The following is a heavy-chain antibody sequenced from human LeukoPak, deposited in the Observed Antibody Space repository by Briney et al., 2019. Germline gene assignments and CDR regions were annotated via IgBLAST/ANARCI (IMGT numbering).Heavy chain of an antibody. CDR2: ISSSGSII. J-gene: IGHJ4*02. D-gene: IGHD5-24*01. V-gene: IGHV3-48*03. CDR1: GFTFSSYE. CDR3: ARDDGYHYGFDY. Sequence: PGGSLRLSCAASGFTFSSYEMNWVRQAPEKGLEWVSYISSSGSIIHYADSVKGRFTISRDNAKNSLYLQMNSLRAEDMAIYYCARDDGYHYGFDYWGQETLVTVSS.